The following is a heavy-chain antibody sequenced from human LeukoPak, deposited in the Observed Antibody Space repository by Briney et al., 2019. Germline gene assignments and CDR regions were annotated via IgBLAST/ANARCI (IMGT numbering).Heavy chain of an antibody. CDR2: IYHSGST. J-gene: IGHJ4*02. Sequence: SETLSLTCAVSGYSISSGYYWGWIGQPPGKGLGWIGIIYHSGSTYYNPSLTSRVTISVDTSKDQFSLKLSSVTAADTAVYYCARLGLTIFGVVTIFDYWGQGTLVTVSS. D-gene: IGHD3-3*01. V-gene: IGHV4-38-2*01. CDR1: GYSISSGYY. CDR3: ARLGLTIFGVVTIFDY.